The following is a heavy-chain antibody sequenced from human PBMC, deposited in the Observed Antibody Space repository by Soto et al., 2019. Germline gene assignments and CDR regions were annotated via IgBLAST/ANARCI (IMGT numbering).Heavy chain of an antibody. V-gene: IGHV4-39*01. J-gene: IGHJ4*02. Sequence: QLQLQESGPGLVKPSETLSLTCTVSGDSISSTNYYWGWIRQPPGKGLEWIGIVHYYGSTYYNPPLTSRLTISIDTSQVSLKLTSVTAADTALYYCARLPHHMARECYFDICGPGTLVPVSS. CDR3: ARLPHHMARECYFDI. CDR1: GDSISSTNYY. D-gene: IGHD3-10*01. CDR2: VHYYGST.